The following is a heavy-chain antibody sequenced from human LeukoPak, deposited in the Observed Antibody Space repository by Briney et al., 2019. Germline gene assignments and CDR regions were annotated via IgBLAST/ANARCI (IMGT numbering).Heavy chain of an antibody. CDR1: GGSISSSSYY. V-gene: IGHV4-39*07. Sequence: SETLSLTCTVSGGSISSSSYYWGWIRQPPGKGLEWIGSIYYSGSTYYNPSLKSRVTISVDTSKNQFSLKLSSVTAADTAVYYCARDKGGSYYDSSGPNWYFDLWGRGTLVTVSS. J-gene: IGHJ2*01. D-gene: IGHD3-22*01. CDR2: IYYSGST. CDR3: ARDKGGSYYDSSGPNWYFDL.